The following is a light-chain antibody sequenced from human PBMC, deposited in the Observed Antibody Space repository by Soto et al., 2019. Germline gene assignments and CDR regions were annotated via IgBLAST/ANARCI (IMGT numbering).Light chain of an antibody. V-gene: IGLV1-40*01. CDR2: GNS. Sequence: QSVLTQPPSVSGAPGQRVTISCTGSSSNIGAGYDVPWYQQLPGTAPKLLIYGNSKRPSGVPNRFSGSKSGNTASLTISGLQAEDEADYYCCSYAGSSTFYVFGTGTKVTVL. CDR3: CSYAGSSTFYV. J-gene: IGLJ1*01. CDR1: SSNIGAGYD.